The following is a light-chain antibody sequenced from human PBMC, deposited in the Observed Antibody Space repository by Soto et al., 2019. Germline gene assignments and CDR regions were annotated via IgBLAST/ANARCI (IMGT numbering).Light chain of an antibody. V-gene: IGKV3-15*01. CDR2: GAS. CDR3: QQYNNFPWT. CDR1: QSVSSY. Sequence: EIVLTQSPATLSLSPGERATLSCRASQSVSSYLAWYQQKPGQAPRLLIYGASTRATGIPARFSGSGSGTEFTLTISSLQSEDFAVYYCQQYNNFPWTFGQGTKVDIK. J-gene: IGKJ1*01.